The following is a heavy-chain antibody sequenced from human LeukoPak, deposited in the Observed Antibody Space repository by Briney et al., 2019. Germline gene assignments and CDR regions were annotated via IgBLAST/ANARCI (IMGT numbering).Heavy chain of an antibody. CDR1: GGSISSYY. CDR3: ARGDCSGGSCYYRANNWFDP. V-gene: IGHV4-34*01. Sequence: SETLSLTCTVSGGSISSYYWSWIRQPPGKGLEWIGEVNHSGSTDYNPSLKSRVTISVDTSKNQFSLKLTSVTAADTAVYYCARGDCSGGSCYYRANNWFDPWGQGTLVTVSS. J-gene: IGHJ5*02. CDR2: VNHSGST. D-gene: IGHD2-15*01.